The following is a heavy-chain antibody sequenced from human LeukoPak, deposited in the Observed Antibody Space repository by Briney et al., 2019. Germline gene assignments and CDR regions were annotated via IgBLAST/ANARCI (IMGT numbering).Heavy chain of an antibody. CDR2: IYYSGST. V-gene: IGHV4-39*07. J-gene: IGHJ6*03. Sequence: SETLSLTCTVSGGSISSSSYYWGWNRQPPGKGLEWIGSIYYSGSTYYNPSLKSRVTISVDTSKNQFSLKLSSVTAADTAVYYCARLWFGIDYYMDVWGKGTTVTVSS. CDR1: GGSISSSSYY. D-gene: IGHD3-10*01. CDR3: ARLWFGIDYYMDV.